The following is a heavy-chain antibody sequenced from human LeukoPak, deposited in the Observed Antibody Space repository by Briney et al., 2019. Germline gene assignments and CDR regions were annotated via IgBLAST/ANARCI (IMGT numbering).Heavy chain of an antibody. CDR1: GFTFSSYG. Sequence: PGRSLRLSCAASGFTFSSYGMHWVRQAPGKGLEWVAVIWYDGSNKYYADSVKGRFTISRDNSKSTLYLQMNSLRAEDTAVYYCARGPQVAYYGMDVWGQGTTVTVSS. CDR2: IWYDGSNK. D-gene: IGHD5-12*01. J-gene: IGHJ6*02. V-gene: IGHV3-33*01. CDR3: ARGPQVAYYGMDV.